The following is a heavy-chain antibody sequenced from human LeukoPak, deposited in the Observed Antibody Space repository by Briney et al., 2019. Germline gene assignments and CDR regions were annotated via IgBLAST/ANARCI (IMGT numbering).Heavy chain of an antibody. CDR1: GYTFSSAW. J-gene: IGHJ4*02. V-gene: IGHV3-74*01. CDR3: ARDWYHSFDY. D-gene: IGHD1-14*01. CDR2: IKTDGST. Sequence: GGSLRLSCAASGYTFSSAWMQWVRQAPGKGLMRVSRIKTDGSTDYADSVKGRFTISRDNAKNTLYLQMNSLRAGDTAVYYCARDWYHSFDYWGQGILVTVSS.